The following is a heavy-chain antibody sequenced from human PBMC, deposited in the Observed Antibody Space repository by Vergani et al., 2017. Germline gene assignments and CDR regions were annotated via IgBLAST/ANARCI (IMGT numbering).Heavy chain of an antibody. CDR1: GGTFSSYA. V-gene: IGHV1-69*18. Sequence: QVQLVQSGAEVKKPGSSVKVSCKASGGTFSSYAISWVRQAPGQGLEWMGRIIPIFGTANYAHKFQGRVTITADESKSTAYMELSSLRSEDTAVYYCARDCSGGSSCQYYYYYGMDVWGQGTTVTVSS. J-gene: IGHJ6*02. CDR3: ARDCSGGSSCQYYYYYGMDV. D-gene: IGHD2-15*01. CDR2: IIPIFGTA.